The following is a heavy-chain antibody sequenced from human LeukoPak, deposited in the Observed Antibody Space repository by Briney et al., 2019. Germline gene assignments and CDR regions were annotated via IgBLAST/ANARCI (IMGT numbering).Heavy chain of an antibody. V-gene: IGHV4-34*01. CDR1: GGSISTFY. CDR2: INHSGST. J-gene: IGHJ4*02. D-gene: IGHD1-26*01. CDR3: ASRPLNSGRHWSQHRLSYFDY. Sequence: SETLSLTCTVSGGSISTFYWTWIRQPPGKGLEWIGEINHSGSTNYNPSLKSRVTISVDTSKNQFSLKLNSVTAADTGVYYCASRPLNSGRHWSQHRLSYFDYWGQGTLVTVSS.